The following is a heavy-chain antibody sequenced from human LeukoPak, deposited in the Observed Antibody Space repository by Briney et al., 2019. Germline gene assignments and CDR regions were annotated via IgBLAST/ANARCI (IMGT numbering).Heavy chain of an antibody. D-gene: IGHD4-23*01. CDR2: IYYTGST. CDR3: DSGVNFEAFDI. V-gene: IGHV4-39*01. J-gene: IGHJ3*02. CDR1: GGSISSSGHY. Sequence: SETLSLTCSVSGGSISSSGHYWGWIRQPPGKGLEWIGSIYYTGSTHYNPSLRSRVTISADTSRNQSSLKLNSVTAADTAVYFCDSGVNFEAFDIWGQGTMVTVS.